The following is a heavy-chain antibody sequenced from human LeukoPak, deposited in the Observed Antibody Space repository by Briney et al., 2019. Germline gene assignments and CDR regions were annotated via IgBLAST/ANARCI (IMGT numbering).Heavy chain of an antibody. CDR3: AKNRDDCLLNYFDY. D-gene: IGHD3-9*01. CDR2: ISYDGSNK. CDR1: GFTFSSYG. V-gene: IGHV3-30*18. Sequence: GGSLRLSCAASGFTFSSYGMHWVRQAPGKGLEWVAVISYDGSNKYYADSVKGRFTISRDNSKNTLYLQMNSLRAEDTAVYYCAKNRDDCLLNYFDYWGQGTLVTVSS. J-gene: IGHJ4*02.